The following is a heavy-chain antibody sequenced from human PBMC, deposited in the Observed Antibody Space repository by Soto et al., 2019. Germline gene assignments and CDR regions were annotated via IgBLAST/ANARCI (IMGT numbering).Heavy chain of an antibody. Sequence: QVQLVQSGAEVKKPGSSVKVSCKASGGTFSSYTISWVRQAPGQGLEWMGRIIPILGIANYAQKFQGRVTITAGKSTSTAYMELSSLRSEDTAVYYCASQGGSYAFDYWGQGTLVTVSS. D-gene: IGHD1-26*01. CDR1: GGTFSSYT. CDR2: IIPILGIA. V-gene: IGHV1-69*02. J-gene: IGHJ4*02. CDR3: ASQGGSYAFDY.